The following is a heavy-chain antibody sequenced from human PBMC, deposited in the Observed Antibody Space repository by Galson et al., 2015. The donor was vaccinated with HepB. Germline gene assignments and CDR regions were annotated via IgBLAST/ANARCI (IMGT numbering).Heavy chain of an antibody. V-gene: IGHV4-61*01. Sequence: SETLSLTCTVSGGSVSSGSYSWSWIRQPPGKGLEWIGYIYYSGSTNYNPSLKSRVTISVDTSKNQFSLKLSSVTAADTAVYYCARFGSGSYYAYYFDYWGQGTLVTVSS. D-gene: IGHD3-10*01. CDR1: GGSVSSGSYS. CDR2: IYYSGST. CDR3: ARFGSGSYYAYYFDY. J-gene: IGHJ4*02.